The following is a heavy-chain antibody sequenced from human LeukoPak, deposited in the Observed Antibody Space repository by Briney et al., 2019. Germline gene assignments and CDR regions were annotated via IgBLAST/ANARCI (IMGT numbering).Heavy chain of an antibody. CDR1: GFSFSNYG. Sequence: PGGSLRLSCAASGFSFSNYGMNWVRQAPGKGLEWLAVISGRGEYTNYADSVKGRFTISRDNSKNTLYLQMNSVRAEDTALYFCAKEGLSGSGSNGYDNWGQGTLVTVSS. V-gene: IGHV3-23*01. CDR3: AKEGLSGSGSNGYDN. D-gene: IGHD1-26*01. CDR2: ISGRGEYT. J-gene: IGHJ4*02.